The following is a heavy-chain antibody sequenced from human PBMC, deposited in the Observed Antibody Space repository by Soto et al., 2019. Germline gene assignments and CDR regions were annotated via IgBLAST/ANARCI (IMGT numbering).Heavy chain of an antibody. Sequence: SVKVSCKASGGTFSSYAISWVRQAPGQGLEWMGGIIPIFGTANYAQKFQGRVTITADESTSTAYMELSSLRSEDTAVYYCARDVFEDTAMVTIPLWPLGYWGQGTLVTV. D-gene: IGHD5-18*01. CDR2: IIPIFGTA. CDR1: GGTFSSYA. J-gene: IGHJ4*02. CDR3: ARDVFEDTAMVTIPLWPLGY. V-gene: IGHV1-69*13.